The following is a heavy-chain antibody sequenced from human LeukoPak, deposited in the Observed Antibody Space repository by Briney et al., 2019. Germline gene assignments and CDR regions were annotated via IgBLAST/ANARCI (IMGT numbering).Heavy chain of an antibody. CDR3: ARDPVVTAIDDAFDI. CDR1: GFTFSSYW. D-gene: IGHD2-21*02. J-gene: IGHJ3*02. Sequence: GGSLRLSCAASGFTFSSYWMSWVRQAPGKGREWLANIKQDGSEKYYVDSVKGRFTISRDNAKNSLYLQMNSLRAEDTAVYYCARDPVVTAIDDAFDIWGQGTMVTVSS. V-gene: IGHV3-7*01. CDR2: IKQDGSEK.